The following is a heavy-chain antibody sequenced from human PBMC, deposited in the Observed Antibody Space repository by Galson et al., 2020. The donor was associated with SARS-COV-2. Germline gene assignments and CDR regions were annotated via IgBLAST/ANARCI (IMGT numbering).Heavy chain of an antibody. CDR1: GFTFSRYA. D-gene: IGHD6-13*01. Sequence: GSLRLSCAAPGFTFSRYAMPWVRQAPGTGLEWVAVIQYDGSNKYYADSVKGRFTISRDNSKNTLYLQMNSLRAEDTAVYYCAPSIAAAGRFDYWGQGTLVTVSS. J-gene: IGHJ4*02. CDR2: IQYDGSNK. V-gene: IGHV3-30*01. CDR3: APSIAAAGRFDY.